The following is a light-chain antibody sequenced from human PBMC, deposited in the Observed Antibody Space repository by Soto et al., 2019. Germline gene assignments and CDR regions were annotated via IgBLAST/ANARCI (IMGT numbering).Light chain of an antibody. CDR1: QSLTNSF. CDR3: QQYGSSPGT. Sequence: FVLTQSPGTLSLSTGERATLSCRASQSLTNSFIAWYQQKPGQAPRLLIYDTSSRASGIPDRFSGSGSGTDFTLTISRLEPEDFAVYYCQQYGSSPGTFGQGTKVDIK. V-gene: IGKV3-20*01. CDR2: DTS. J-gene: IGKJ1*01.